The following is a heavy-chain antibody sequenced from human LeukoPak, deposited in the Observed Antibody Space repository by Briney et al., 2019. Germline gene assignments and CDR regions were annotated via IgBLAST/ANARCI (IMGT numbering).Heavy chain of an antibody. CDR2: IKEDGSAQ. CDR3: AKDDDGYY. CDR1: GFTFSKSW. J-gene: IGHJ4*02. Sequence: PGGSLRLSCAASGFTFSKSWMSWVRQTPEKGLEWVANIKEDGSAQYYGDSVKGRFTISRDNAKNSLYLQMNSLRAGDTAVCYCAKDDDGYYWGQGILVTVSS. D-gene: IGHD3-3*01. V-gene: IGHV3-7*04.